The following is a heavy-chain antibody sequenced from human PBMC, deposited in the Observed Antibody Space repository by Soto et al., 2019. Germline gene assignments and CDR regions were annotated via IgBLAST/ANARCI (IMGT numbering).Heavy chain of an antibody. D-gene: IGHD6-13*01. CDR2: IIPIFGTA. Sequence: ASVKVSCKASGYTFTSYGISWVRQAPGQGLEWMGGIIPIFGTANYAQKFQGRVTITADESTSTAYMELSSLRSEDTAVYYCAVRTDGSSWYLCDFDYWGQGTLVNAPQ. V-gene: IGHV1-69*13. J-gene: IGHJ4*02. CDR3: AVRTDGSSWYLCDFDY. CDR1: GYTFTSYG.